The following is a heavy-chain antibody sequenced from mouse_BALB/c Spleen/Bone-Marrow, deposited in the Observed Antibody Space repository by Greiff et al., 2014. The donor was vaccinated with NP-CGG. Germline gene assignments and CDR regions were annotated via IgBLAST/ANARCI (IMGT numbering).Heavy chain of an antibody. J-gene: IGHJ4*01. Sequence: QVQLQQPGPGLVAPSQNLSITCTVSGFSLSRYNIHWIRQPPGKGLEWLGMIWGGGGTDHNSALKSRLRISKDNSKSQIFLKINSLQIDDTATYYCARKDGGYYVMDYWGQGTSVTVSS. V-gene: IGHV2-6-4*01. D-gene: IGHD2-3*01. CDR1: GFSLSRYN. CDR3: ARKDGGYYVMDY. CDR2: IWGGGGT.